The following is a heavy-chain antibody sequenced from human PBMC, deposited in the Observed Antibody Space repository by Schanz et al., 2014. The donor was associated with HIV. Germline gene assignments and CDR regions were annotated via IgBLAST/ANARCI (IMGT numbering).Heavy chain of an antibody. Sequence: VQLVESGGGVVQPGRSLRLSCAASGFTFSDYGMSWVRQTPDKGLEWVSSISGNGDSAYYADSVRGRFTISRDNSLHMLYLEMKSLRAEDTAVYYCAKADEIRHFDWYHPPFDSWGQGTLVTVSS. CDR3: AKADEIRHFDWYHPPFDS. CDR1: GFTFSDYG. CDR2: ISGNGDSA. D-gene: IGHD3-9*01. J-gene: IGHJ4*02. V-gene: IGHV3-23*04.